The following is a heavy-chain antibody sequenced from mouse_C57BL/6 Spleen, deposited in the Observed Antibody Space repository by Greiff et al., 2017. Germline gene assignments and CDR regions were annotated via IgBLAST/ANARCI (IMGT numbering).Heavy chain of an antibody. V-gene: IGHV5-9-1*02. J-gene: IGHJ3*01. CDR1: GFPFSSYA. CDR3: TRDRITTVVEGFAY. Sequence: EVMLVESGEGLVKPGGSLKLSCAASGFPFSSYAMSWVRQTPEKRLEWVAYISSGGDYIYYADTVKGRFTISRDNARNTLYLQMSSLKSEDTAMYYCTRDRITTVVEGFAYWGQGTLVTVSA. CDR2: ISSGGDYI. D-gene: IGHD1-1*01.